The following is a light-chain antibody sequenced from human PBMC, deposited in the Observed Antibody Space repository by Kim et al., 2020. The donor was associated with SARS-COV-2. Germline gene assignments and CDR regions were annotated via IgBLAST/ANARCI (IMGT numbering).Light chain of an antibody. V-gene: IGKV1-5*01. CDR3: QKYSINPRT. CDR2: DAS. CDR1: QVINKW. Sequence: DIQMTQSPSSLSASVGDRVTITCQASQVINKWLDWYQQKPGKAPKLLIYDASSLESGVPSRFSGSGSGTEFTLTISSLQPDDFASYYCQKYSINPRTFGAGTRLESK. J-gene: IGKJ5*01.